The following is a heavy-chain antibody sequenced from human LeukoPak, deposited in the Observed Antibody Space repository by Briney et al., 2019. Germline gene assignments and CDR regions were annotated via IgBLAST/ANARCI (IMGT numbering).Heavy chain of an antibody. Sequence: SETLSLTCTVSGGSISSNYWSWIRQPAGKGLEWIGRIYNSGNINYNPSLKSRATMSVDASKNQFSLKLSSVTAADTAIYYCARSRPVHCSIISCYGLDPFAYWGQGTLVTVSS. CDR1: GGSISSNY. CDR3: ARSRPVHCSIISCYGLDPFAY. D-gene: IGHD2-2*01. CDR2: IYNSGNI. J-gene: IGHJ4*02. V-gene: IGHV4-4*07.